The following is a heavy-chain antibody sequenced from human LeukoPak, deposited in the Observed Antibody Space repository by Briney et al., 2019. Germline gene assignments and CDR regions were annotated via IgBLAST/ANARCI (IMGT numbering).Heavy chain of an antibody. V-gene: IGHV3-30*04. J-gene: IGHJ4*02. CDR3: ARGNGMITFGGVIAHFDY. CDR2: ISYDGSSK. Sequence: GGSLRLSCAASGFTFSSYAMHWVRQAPGKGLEWVAVISYDGSSKYYADSVKGRFTISRDNSKNTLYLQMNSLRAEDTAVYYCARGNGMITFGGVIAHFDYWGQGTLVTVSS. D-gene: IGHD3-16*02. CDR1: GFTFSSYA.